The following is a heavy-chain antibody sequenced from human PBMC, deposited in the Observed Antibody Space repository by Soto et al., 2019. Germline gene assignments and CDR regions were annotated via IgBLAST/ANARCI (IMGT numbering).Heavy chain of an antibody. J-gene: IGHJ6*02. CDR2: IIPIFGTA. CDR3: ARQPTDIVVVPAANNDDYYYGMDV. V-gene: IGHV1-69*13. Sequence: ASVKVSCKASGGTFSSYAISWVRQAPGQGLEWMGGIIPIFGTANYAQKFQGRVTITADESTSTAYLQWSSLKASDTAMYYCARQPTDIVVVPAANNDDYYYGMDVWGQGTTVTVSS. CDR1: GGTFSSYA. D-gene: IGHD2-2*01.